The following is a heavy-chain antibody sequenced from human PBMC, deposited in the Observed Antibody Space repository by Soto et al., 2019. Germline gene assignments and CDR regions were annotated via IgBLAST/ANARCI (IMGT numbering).Heavy chain of an antibody. CDR2: IYYSGST. CDR1: GGSISSYY. CDR3: ARGEVGVRY. D-gene: IGHD1-26*01. Sequence: PSETLSLTCTVSGGSISSYYWSWIRQPPGKGLEWIGYIYYSGSTNYNPSLKSRVTISVDTSKNQFSLKLSSVTAADTAVYYCARGEVGVRYWGQGTLVTVS. V-gene: IGHV4-59*01. J-gene: IGHJ4*02.